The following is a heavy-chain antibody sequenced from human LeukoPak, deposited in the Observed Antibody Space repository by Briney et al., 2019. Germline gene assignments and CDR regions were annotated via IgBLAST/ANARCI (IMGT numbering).Heavy chain of an antibody. V-gene: IGHV4-34*01. J-gene: IGHJ5*02. CDR1: DGSFSGYY. Sequence: KTSETLCLTCAVYDGSFSGYYWRWIRQPPGKGLECIGEVYHSGSANYNPSLKSRVTISADTSKSQFSLKMTSVTAADTAVYYCARQDYYGDSAHYYAWFDPWGQGTLVTVSS. CDR3: ARQDYYGDSAHYYAWFDP. D-gene: IGHD3-22*01. CDR2: VYHSGSA.